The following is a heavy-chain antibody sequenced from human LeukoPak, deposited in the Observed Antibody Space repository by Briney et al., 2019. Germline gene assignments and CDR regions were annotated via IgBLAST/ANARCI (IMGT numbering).Heavy chain of an antibody. D-gene: IGHD6-13*01. CDR2: IYPGDSDS. CDR1: GYSFTTYW. V-gene: IGHV5-51*01. Sequence: GESLKISCKGSGYSFTTYWIAWVRQMPGKGLEWMGIIYPGDSDSTYSPSFQGQVTISADNSISTAYLQWSSLKASDTAMHYCARLGHSGTYYFDYWGQGTLVTVSS. J-gene: IGHJ4*02. CDR3: ARLGHSGTYYFDY.